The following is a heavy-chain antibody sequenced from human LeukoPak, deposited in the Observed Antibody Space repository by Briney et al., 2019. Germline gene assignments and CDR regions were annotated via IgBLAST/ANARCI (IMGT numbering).Heavy chain of an antibody. CDR1: GVSFSGYY. Sequence: SETLSLTCAVYGVSFSGYYWSWIRQPPGKGLEWIGEINHSGSTNYNPSFKSRVTISVDTSKNQFSLKLGSVTAAHPAVYYCARGPFGYCSGGSCPRQYNWFHPWRERTLVTVSS. CDR3: ARGPFGYCSGGSCPRQYNWFHP. CDR2: INHSGST. D-gene: IGHD2-15*01. J-gene: IGHJ5*02. V-gene: IGHV4-34*01.